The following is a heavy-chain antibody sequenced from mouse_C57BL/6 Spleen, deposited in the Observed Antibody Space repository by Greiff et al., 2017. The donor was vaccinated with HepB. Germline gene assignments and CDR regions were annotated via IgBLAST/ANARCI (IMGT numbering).Heavy chain of an antibody. CDR3: ASGDGYYFDY. V-gene: IGHV3-6*01. CDR1: GYSITSGYY. Sequence: DVQLQESGPGLVKPSQSLSLTCSVTGYSITSGYYWNWIRQFPGNKLEWMGYISYDGSNNYNPSLKNRISITRDTSKNQFFLKLNSVTTEDTATYYCASGDGYYFDYWGQGTTLTVSS. D-gene: IGHD3-3*01. CDR2: ISYDGSN. J-gene: IGHJ2*01.